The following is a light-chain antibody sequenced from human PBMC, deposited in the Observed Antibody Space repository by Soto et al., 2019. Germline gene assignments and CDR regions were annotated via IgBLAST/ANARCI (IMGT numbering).Light chain of an antibody. CDR3: QQYNNWPPNT. Sequence: EIVMTQSPATLSVSPGERATLSCRASQSVSSNLAWYQQKPGQAPRLLIYGASTRATGIPARFSGSGSGTEFTHTISSVQSEDFAVYYCQQYNNWPPNTFGQGTKLEIK. CDR1: QSVSSN. CDR2: GAS. V-gene: IGKV3-15*01. J-gene: IGKJ2*01.